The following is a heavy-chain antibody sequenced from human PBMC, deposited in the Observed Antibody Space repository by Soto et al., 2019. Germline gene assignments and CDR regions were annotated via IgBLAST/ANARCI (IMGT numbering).Heavy chain of an antibody. Sequence: GGSLRLSCAASGFTFSSYAMSWVRQAPGKGLEWVSAISGSGGSTYYADSVKGRFTISRDNSKNTLYLQMNSLRAEDTAVYYCAKDKVVGAIFGGNDAFDIWGQGTMVTVSS. J-gene: IGHJ3*02. D-gene: IGHD1-26*01. V-gene: IGHV3-23*01. CDR1: GFTFSSYA. CDR3: AKDKVVGAIFGGNDAFDI. CDR2: ISGSGGST.